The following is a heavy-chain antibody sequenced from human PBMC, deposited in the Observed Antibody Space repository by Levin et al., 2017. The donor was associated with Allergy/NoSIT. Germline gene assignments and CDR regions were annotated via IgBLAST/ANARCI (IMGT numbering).Heavy chain of an antibody. CDR1: GGSFSGYY. D-gene: IGHD5-18*01. V-gene: IGHV4-34*01. CDR2: INHSGST. CDR3: ATPRRGYSYGLSPRLDY. Sequence: PSETLSLTCAVYGGSFSGYYWSWIRQPPGKGLEWIGEINHSGSTNYNPSLKSRVTISVDTSKNQFSLKLSSVTAADTAVYYCATPRRGYSYGLSPRLDYWGQGTLVTVSS. J-gene: IGHJ4*02.